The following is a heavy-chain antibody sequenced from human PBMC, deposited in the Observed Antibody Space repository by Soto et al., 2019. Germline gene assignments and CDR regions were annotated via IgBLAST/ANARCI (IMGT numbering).Heavy chain of an antibody. CDR3: ARGNYKPNRDYYYYYGMDV. D-gene: IGHD1-7*01. V-gene: IGHV3-30-3*01. Sequence: HPGGSLRLSCAASGFTFSSYAMHWVRQAPGKGLEWVAVISYDGSNKYYADSVKGRFTISRDNSKNTLYLQMNSLRAEDTAVYYSARGNYKPNRDYYYYYGMDVWGQGTMVTVSS. CDR1: GFTFSSYA. J-gene: IGHJ6*02. CDR2: ISYDGSNK.